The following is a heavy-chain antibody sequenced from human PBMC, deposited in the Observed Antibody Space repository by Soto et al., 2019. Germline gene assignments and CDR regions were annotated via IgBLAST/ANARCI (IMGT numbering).Heavy chain of an antibody. J-gene: IGHJ4*02. Sequence: QVQLVQSGPEVKKPGASVKVSCKTSGYIFTTYSIAWVRQAPGQGLEWMGWINTYNGNTHYTQKLQDRVTVTTDTSTTTAYMELSSLTSDDTAVYFCARGPQTSDFWGQGTLITVSS. CDR2: INTYNGNT. D-gene: IGHD2-2*01. CDR1: GYIFTTYS. CDR3: ARGPQTSDF. V-gene: IGHV1-18*01.